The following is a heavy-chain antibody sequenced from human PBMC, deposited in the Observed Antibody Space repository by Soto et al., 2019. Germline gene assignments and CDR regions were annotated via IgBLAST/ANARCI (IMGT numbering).Heavy chain of an antibody. J-gene: IGHJ4*02. CDR3: ARGRYGDY. CDR1: GYGFTTYG. CDR2: ISAHNGNT. D-gene: IGHD1-1*01. V-gene: IGHV1-18*01. Sequence: QVHLVQSGAEVKKPGASVKVSCKGSGYGFTTYGITWVRQAPGQGLEWMAWISAHNGNTNYAQKLQGRVTVTRDTSTRPAYRELSCLRSDDSAVYFCARGRYGDYWGQGALVTVSS.